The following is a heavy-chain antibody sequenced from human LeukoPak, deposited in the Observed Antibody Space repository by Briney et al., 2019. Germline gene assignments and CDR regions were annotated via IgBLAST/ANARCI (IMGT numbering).Heavy chain of an antibody. CDR1: GYTFTSYY. Sequence: AASVKVSCKASGYTFTSYYMHWVRQAPGQGLEWMGIINPSGGSTSYAQKFQGRVTMTRDMSTSTVYMELSSLRSEDTAVYYCAREAYYYNSSGYCYFDYWGQGTLVTVSS. D-gene: IGHD3-22*01. CDR3: AREAYYYNSSGYCYFDY. CDR2: INPSGGST. V-gene: IGHV1-46*01. J-gene: IGHJ4*02.